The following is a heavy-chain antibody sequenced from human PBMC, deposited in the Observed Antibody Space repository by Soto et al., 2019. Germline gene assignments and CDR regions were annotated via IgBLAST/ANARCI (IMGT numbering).Heavy chain of an antibody. D-gene: IGHD6-19*01. Sequence: GGSLRLSCAASGFTVSSNYMSLVRQAPGKGLEWVSVIYSGGSTYYADSVKGRFTISRDNSKNTLYLQMNSLRAEDTAVYYCAKDSSGWYSGAFDIWGQGTMVTVSS. V-gene: IGHV3-53*01. CDR3: AKDSSGWYSGAFDI. CDR1: GFTVSSNY. J-gene: IGHJ3*02. CDR2: IYSGGST.